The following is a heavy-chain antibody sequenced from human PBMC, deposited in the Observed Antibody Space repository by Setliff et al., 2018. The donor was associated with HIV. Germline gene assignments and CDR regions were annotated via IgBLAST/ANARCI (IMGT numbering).Heavy chain of an antibody. CDR2: INPSGGST. CDR1: GYTFTRYF. V-gene: IGHV1-46*01. CDR3: ARFAGGYFYIDF. D-gene: IGHD5-18*01. J-gene: IGHJ4*02. Sequence: ASVKVSCKASGYTFTRYFVHCVRQAPGQGLEWLGMINPSGGSTWYAQKFQGRVTMTGDTSTNTLYMELSSLRSDDTAIYYCARFAGGYFYIDFWGPGTLVTVSS.